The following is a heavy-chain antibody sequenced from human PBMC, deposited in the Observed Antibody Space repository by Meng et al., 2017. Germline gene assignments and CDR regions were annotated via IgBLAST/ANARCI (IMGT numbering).Heavy chain of an antibody. J-gene: IGHJ6*02. Sequence: GGLRLSCAASGFTFDDYTMHWVRQAPGKGLEWVSLISWDGGSTYYADSVKGRFTISRDNSKNSLYLQMNSLRTEDTALYYCAKDVDYGDYGDYGMDVWGQGTTVTVSS. CDR1: GFTFDDYT. CDR2: ISWDGGST. CDR3: AKDVDYGDYGDYGMDV. D-gene: IGHD4-17*01. V-gene: IGHV3-43*01.